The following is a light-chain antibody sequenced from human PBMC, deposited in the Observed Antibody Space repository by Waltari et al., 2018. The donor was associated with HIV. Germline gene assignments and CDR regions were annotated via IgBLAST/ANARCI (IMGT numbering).Light chain of an antibody. J-gene: IGLJ2*01. CDR1: RPNIGRNS. V-gene: IGLV1-44*01. Sequence: QSVLTQPTSASGTPGQRVTISCSGSRPNIGRNSVNWYQQLPGAAPKLLIYNNNERPSGVPDRFSGSRSGTAASLAISGLQSEDEADYYCAAWDDSLSGRVFGGGTKLTVL. CDR2: NNN. CDR3: AAWDDSLSGRV.